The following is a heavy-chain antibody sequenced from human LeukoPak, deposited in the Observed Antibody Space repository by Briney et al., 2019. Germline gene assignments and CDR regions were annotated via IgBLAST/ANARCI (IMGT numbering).Heavy chain of an antibody. CDR1: GFTVSAYS. V-gene: IGHV3-21*01. J-gene: IGHJ4*02. D-gene: IGHD6-13*01. Sequence: PGGSLRLSCAASGFTVSAYSMNWIRQRPGKGLEWVSSISSGRNYIYYADSLKGRFTISRDNAKNSLYLQMNSLRAEDTAVYYCARDGGPEYSSSWYLYWGQGTLVTVSS. CDR3: ARDGGPEYSSSWYLY. CDR2: ISSGRNYI.